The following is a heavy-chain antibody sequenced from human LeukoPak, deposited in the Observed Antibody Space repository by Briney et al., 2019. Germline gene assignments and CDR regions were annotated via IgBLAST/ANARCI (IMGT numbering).Heavy chain of an antibody. J-gene: IGHJ5*02. V-gene: IGHV4-34*01. CDR3: ARGLYYDFWSGYNWFDP. Sequence: SETLSLTCAVFGGSFSGYYWSWIRQSPEKGLEWIGEINHSGSTNYNPSLKSRVTISVDTSKNQFSLKLSSVTAADTAVYYCARGLYYDFWSGYNWFDPWGQGTLVTVSS. D-gene: IGHD3-3*01. CDR1: GGSFSGYY. CDR2: INHSGST.